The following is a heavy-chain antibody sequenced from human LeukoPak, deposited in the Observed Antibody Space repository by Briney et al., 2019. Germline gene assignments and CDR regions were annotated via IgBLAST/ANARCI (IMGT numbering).Heavy chain of an antibody. J-gene: IGHJ4*02. D-gene: IGHD5-12*01. Sequence: SETLSLTCAVYGGSFSGYYWSWIRQPPGPGLEWIGEINHSGSTNYNPSLKSRFTISVDTSKNQFSLKLSSVTAADTAVYYCGRGRGRGRGYSGCYFDYWGQGTLVTVSS. V-gene: IGHV4-34*01. CDR1: GGSFSGYY. CDR2: INHSGST. CDR3: GRGRGRGRGYSGCYFDY.